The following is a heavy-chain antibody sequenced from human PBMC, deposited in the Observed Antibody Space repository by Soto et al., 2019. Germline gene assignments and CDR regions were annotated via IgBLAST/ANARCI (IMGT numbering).Heavy chain of an antibody. CDR3: ARDRAVAGQGFDY. V-gene: IGHV3-33*01. CDR1: GFTFSSYG. J-gene: IGHJ4*02. Sequence: GGSLRLSCAASGFTFSSYGMHWVRQAPGKGLEWVAVIWYDGSNKYYADSVKGRFTISRDNSKNTLYLQMNSLRAEDTAVYYCARDRAVAGQGFDYWGQGTLVTVSS. CDR2: IWYDGSNK. D-gene: IGHD6-19*01.